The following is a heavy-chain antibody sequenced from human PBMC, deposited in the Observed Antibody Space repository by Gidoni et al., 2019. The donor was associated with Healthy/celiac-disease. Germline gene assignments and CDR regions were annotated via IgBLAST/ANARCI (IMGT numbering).Heavy chain of an antibody. CDR1: GGSISSGGYY. CDR2: IYYSGST. D-gene: IGHD4-17*01. CDR3: ARDHVVPGDYGDYPGYFDY. J-gene: IGHJ4*02. Sequence: QVQLQESGPGLVKPSQTLSLTCTVSGGSISSGGYYWSCIRQHPGKGLEWIGYIYYSGSTYYNPSLKSRVTISVDTSNNQFSLKLSSVTAADTAVYYCARDHVVPGDYGDYPGYFDYWGQGTLVTVSS. V-gene: IGHV4-31*03.